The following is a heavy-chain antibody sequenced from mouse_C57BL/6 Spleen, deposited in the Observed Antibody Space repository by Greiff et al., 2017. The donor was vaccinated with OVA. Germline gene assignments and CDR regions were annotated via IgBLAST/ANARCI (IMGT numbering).Heavy chain of an antibody. CDR3: ARTKTAQAPFDY. Sequence: VQLQQPGAELVKPGASVKLSCKASGYTFTSYWMQWVKQRPGQGLEWIGEIDPSDSYTNYNQKFKGKATLTVDTSSSTAYMQLSSLTSEDSAVYYCARTKTAQAPFDYWGQGTTLTVSS. J-gene: IGHJ2*01. V-gene: IGHV1-50*01. CDR1: GYTFTSYW. D-gene: IGHD3-2*02. CDR2: IDPSDSYT.